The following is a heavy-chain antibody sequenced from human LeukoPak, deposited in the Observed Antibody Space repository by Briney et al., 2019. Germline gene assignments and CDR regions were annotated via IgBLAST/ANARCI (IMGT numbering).Heavy chain of an antibody. CDR2: ILPIFGTA. D-gene: IGHD2-2*01. CDR1: GGTFSSYA. J-gene: IGHJ5*02. Sequence: SVNASCKSSGGTFSSYAISWVRQAPGQGLEGMGGILPIFGTANYAQKFQGRVTITTDESTSTAYMELSRLRSEETAVYYCARGCSSTSCSLRGWFDPWDQGTLVTVSS. V-gene: IGHV1-69*05. CDR3: ARGCSSTSCSLRGWFDP.